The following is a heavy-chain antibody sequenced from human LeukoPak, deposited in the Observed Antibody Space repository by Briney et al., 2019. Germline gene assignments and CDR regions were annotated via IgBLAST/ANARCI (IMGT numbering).Heavy chain of an antibody. V-gene: IGHV3-11*04. CDR2: ISSSGSPI. J-gene: IGHJ6*03. Sequence: GGSLRLSCAASGFTFSDYYMSWIRQAPGKGLEWVSYISSSGSPIYYADSVKGRFTTSRDNAKNSLYLQMNSLRAEDTAVYYCARALDYYYYMDVWGKGTTVTVSS. CDR1: GFTFSDYY. CDR3: ARALDYYYYMDV.